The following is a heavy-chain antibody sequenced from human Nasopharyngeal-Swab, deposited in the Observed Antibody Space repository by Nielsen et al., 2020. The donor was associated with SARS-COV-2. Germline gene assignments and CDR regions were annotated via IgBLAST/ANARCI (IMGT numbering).Heavy chain of an antibody. CDR1: GFIFSASA. CDR3: TTDFYFDY. J-gene: IGHJ4*02. CDR2: IGDKDHNYAT. V-gene: IGHV3-73*01. Sequence: GESLKISCAASGFIFSASAIHWVRQASGKGLEWVVRIGDKDHNYATTYVASVQGRFTISRDDSKNTAFLQMDSLKTEDTALYYCTTDFYFDYWGQGTLVTVSS.